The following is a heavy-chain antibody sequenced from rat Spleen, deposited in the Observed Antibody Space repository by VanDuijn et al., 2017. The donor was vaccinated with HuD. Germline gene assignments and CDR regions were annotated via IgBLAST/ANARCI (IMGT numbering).Heavy chain of an antibody. CDR2: ISTGGGNT. V-gene: IGHV5-25*01. CDR1: GFTFSSFA. D-gene: IGHD1-11*01. CDR3: ARRTTGFAY. Sequence: EVQLVESGGGLVQPGRSLKLSCAASGFTFSSFAMAWVRQAPTKGLEWVASISTGGGNTYYRDSVKGRFTISRDNAKSTLYLQMDSLRSEDTATYYCARRTTGFAYWGQGTLVTVSS. J-gene: IGHJ3*01.